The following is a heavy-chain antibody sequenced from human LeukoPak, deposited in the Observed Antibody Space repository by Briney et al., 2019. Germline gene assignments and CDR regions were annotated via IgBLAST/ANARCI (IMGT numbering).Heavy chain of an antibody. CDR3: ATAAVPFERGSYYFDY. CDR2: FDPEDGET. D-gene: IGHD1-1*01. Sequence: ASVKVSFKVSGYTLTELSMHWVRQAPGKGLEWMGGFDPEDGETIYAQKFQGRVTMTEDASTDTAYMELSSLRSEDTAVYYSATAAVPFERGSYYFDYWGQGTLVTVSS. CDR1: GYTLTELS. J-gene: IGHJ4*02. V-gene: IGHV1-24*01.